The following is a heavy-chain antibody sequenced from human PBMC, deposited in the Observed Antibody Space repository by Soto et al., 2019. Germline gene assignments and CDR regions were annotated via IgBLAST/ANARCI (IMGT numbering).Heavy chain of an antibody. J-gene: IGHJ6*02. Sequence: PGESLKISCKGSGYSFTSYWIGWVRQMPGKGLEWMGIIYPGDSDTRYSPSFQGQVTISADKSISTAYLQWSSLKASDTVMYYCARRNLTRMTTVTWLEDGMDVWGQGTTVTVSS. CDR3: ARRNLTRMTTVTWLEDGMDV. CDR1: GYSFTSYW. V-gene: IGHV5-51*01. CDR2: IYPGDSDT. D-gene: IGHD4-17*01.